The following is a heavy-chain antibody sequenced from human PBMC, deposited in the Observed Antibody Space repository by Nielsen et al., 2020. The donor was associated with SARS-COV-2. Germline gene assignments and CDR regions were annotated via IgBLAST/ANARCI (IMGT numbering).Heavy chain of an antibody. J-gene: IGHJ6*02. D-gene: IGHD5-24*01. Sequence: GESLKISCAASGFTFSSYAMSWVRQAPGKGLEWVSAISGSGGSTYYADSVKGRFTISRDNSKNTLYLQMNSLRAEDTAVYYCAKGDGYYYGMDVWGQGTTVTVSS. CDR3: AKGDGYYYGMDV. V-gene: IGHV3-23*01. CDR1: GFTFSSYA. CDR2: ISGSGGST.